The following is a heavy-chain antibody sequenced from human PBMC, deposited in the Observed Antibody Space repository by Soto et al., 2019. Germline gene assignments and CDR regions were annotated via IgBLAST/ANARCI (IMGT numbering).Heavy chain of an antibody. D-gene: IGHD2-2*01. CDR3: ARRGRYCSSTSCYHDYYYGMDV. Sequence: TPSLTCTVCGGSINSSSYYWGWIRQPPGKGLEWIGSIYYSGSTYYNPSLKSRVTISVDTSKNQFSLKLSSVTAADTAVYYCARRGRYCSSTSCYHDYYYGMDVWGQGTTVTVSS. CDR2: IYYSGST. V-gene: IGHV4-39*01. J-gene: IGHJ6*02. CDR1: GGSINSSSYY.